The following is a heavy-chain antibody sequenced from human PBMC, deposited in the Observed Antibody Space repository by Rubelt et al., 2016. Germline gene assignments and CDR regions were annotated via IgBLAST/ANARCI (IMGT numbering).Heavy chain of an antibody. V-gene: IGHV1-2*02. CDR1: GYTFTGYY. CDR2: INPNSGGT. Sequence: QVQLVQSGAEVKKPGASVKVSCKASGYTFTGYYMHWVRQAPGQGLEWMGWINPNSGGTNYAQKCQGRVTMTRDTSISTAYMELSRLRSDDTAVYYCARVNYLEAFDIWGQGTMVTVSS. J-gene: IGHJ3*02. CDR3: ARVNYLEAFDI. D-gene: IGHD1-7*01.